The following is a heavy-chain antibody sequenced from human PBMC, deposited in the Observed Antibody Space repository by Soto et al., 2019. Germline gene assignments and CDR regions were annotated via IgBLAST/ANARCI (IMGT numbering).Heavy chain of an antibody. J-gene: IGHJ4*02. V-gene: IGHV3-21*01. Sequence: EVQLVESGGGLVKPGGSLRLSCAASGFTFSSYSMNWVRQAPGKGLEWVSSISSSSSYIYYADSVKGRFTISRDNAKNSLYLQMNSLRAEDTAVYYCARGDDYGGNPPYWGQGTLVTVSS. CDR1: GFTFSSYS. CDR2: ISSSSSYI. CDR3: ARGDDYGGNPPY. D-gene: IGHD4-17*01.